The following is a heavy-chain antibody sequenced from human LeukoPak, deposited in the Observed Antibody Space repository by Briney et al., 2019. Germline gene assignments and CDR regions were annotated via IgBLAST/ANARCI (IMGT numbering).Heavy chain of an antibody. CDR1: GASITSGDWY. CDR2: IHFSGAT. V-gene: IGHV4-30-4*08. Sequence: PSETLSLTCTVSGASITSGDWYWSCIRQSPGKGLECIGYIHFSGATFYNPSLNSRITISSDTSKSQFSLKLSSVTAADTAVYYCAREIAVAGSAFDIWGQGTMVTVSS. J-gene: IGHJ3*02. D-gene: IGHD6-19*01. CDR3: AREIAVAGSAFDI.